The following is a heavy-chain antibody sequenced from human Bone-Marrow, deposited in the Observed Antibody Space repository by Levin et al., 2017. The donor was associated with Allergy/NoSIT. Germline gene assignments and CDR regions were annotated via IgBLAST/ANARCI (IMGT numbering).Heavy chain of an antibody. D-gene: IGHD3-10*01. Sequence: GGSLRLSCAASAFTFTSYAMHWVRQAPGKGLEWVAVISYDGSNKYYADSVKGRFTISRDNSKNTLYLQMNSLRAEDTAVYYCAREGSGSAFDIWGQGTMVTVSS. J-gene: IGHJ3*02. CDR3: AREGSGSAFDI. CDR1: AFTFTSYA. CDR2: ISYDGSNK. V-gene: IGHV3-30-3*01.